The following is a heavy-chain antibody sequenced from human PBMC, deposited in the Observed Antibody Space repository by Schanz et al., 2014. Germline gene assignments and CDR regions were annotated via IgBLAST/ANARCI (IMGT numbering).Heavy chain of an antibody. CDR1: GFSLNTYG. Sequence: AQLMESGGGVVQPGTSLILSCSVSGFSLNTYGIHWFRQPAGKGLEWVSYICSSGNTIYYADSVKGRFTISRDNAKNSLYLQMNSLRAEDTAMYYCARRASCSRIGCPFDSWGQGTLVTVSS. CDR3: ARRASCSRIGCPFDS. J-gene: IGHJ4*02. D-gene: IGHD2-2*01. CDR2: ICSSGNTI. V-gene: IGHV3-48*04.